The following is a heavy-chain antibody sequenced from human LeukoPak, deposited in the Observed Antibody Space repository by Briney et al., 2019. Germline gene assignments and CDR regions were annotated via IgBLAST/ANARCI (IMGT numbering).Heavy chain of an antibody. Sequence: SETLFLTCTVSRGSTSTYYWSWIRQPAGKGLEWIGRIYPSGNTNFNPSLKSRVTMSIDTSKNQFSLKLSSVTAADTAVYYCARSGRRGLLGTTVTSMRWFDPWGQGTLVTVSS. J-gene: IGHJ5*02. CDR1: RGSTSTYY. D-gene: IGHD4-17*01. CDR3: ARSGRRGLLGTTVTSMRWFDP. CDR2: IYPSGNT. V-gene: IGHV4-4*07.